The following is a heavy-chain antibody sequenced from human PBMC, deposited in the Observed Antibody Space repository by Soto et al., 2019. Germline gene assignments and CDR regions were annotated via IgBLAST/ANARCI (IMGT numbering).Heavy chain of an antibody. CDR3: ARALNYYDSSVFGLNAEYFQN. J-gene: IGHJ1*01. Sequence: EVQLVESGGGLSQPGGALRLSCAASGVTVSSNYMSWVRQAPGKGLEWVSVIYSGGSTYYADSVKGRFTISRDNSKNTLYLQMNSLRAVDTALYYCARALNYYDSSVFGLNAEYFQNCGQCTLVTVSP. V-gene: IGHV3-53*01. CDR1: GVTVSSNY. D-gene: IGHD3-22*01. CDR2: IYSGGST.